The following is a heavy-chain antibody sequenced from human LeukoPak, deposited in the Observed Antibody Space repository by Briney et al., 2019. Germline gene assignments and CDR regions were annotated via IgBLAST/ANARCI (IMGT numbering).Heavy chain of an antibody. CDR2: ISSSSSTI. CDR1: GFTFSSYS. D-gene: IGHD2-2*01. Sequence: SGGSLRLSCAASGFTFSSYSMNWVRQAPGKGLEWVSYISSSSSTIYYADSVKGRFTISRDNAKNSLYLQMNSLRAEDTAVYYCATWGYCSSTSRQGAYYYYMDVWGKGTTVTVSS. J-gene: IGHJ6*03. CDR3: ATWGYCSSTSRQGAYYYYMDV. V-gene: IGHV3-48*01.